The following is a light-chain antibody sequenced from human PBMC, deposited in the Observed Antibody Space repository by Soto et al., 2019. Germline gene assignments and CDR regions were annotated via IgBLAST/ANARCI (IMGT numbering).Light chain of an antibody. CDR1: QSINTW. Sequence: DIQMTQSPSTLSASVGDRVTITCRASQSINTWLAWYQQKPGKAPTFLIYTASRLESGVPSRFSGSGSGTEFTLSISSPQSDDFATYYCQQYNNFPWTFGQGTKVEIK. V-gene: IGKV1-5*03. J-gene: IGKJ1*01. CDR2: TAS. CDR3: QQYNNFPWT.